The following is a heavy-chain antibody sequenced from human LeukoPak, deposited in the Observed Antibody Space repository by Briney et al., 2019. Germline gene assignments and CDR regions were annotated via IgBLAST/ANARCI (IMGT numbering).Heavy chain of an antibody. CDR1: GYTFKSYV. Sequence: ASVKVSCKASGYTFKSYVSSWVRQSPGQGREWMGWISAYNGNTNSAQKLQGRVTMTTDTSTSTASMELRSLTSDDTAVYYCARDVWFGERNFDYWGQGTLVTVSS. V-gene: IGHV1-18*01. CDR3: ARDVWFGERNFDY. D-gene: IGHD3-10*01. J-gene: IGHJ4*02. CDR2: ISAYNGNT.